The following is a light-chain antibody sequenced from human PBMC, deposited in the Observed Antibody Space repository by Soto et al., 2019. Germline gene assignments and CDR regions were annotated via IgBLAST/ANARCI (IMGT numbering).Light chain of an antibody. J-gene: IGKJ3*01. CDR2: GAS. CDR3: QQYGASPFT. Sequence: VVLTQSPATLSLSPGEPATLSCRASRDAYINALAWYQQKPGRTPTLLIYGASTRATGIPDRFSATGSGTEFSLTISSVEPEDFAVYYCQQYGASPFTFGPGTKVDIK. V-gene: IGKV3-20*01. CDR1: RDAYINA.